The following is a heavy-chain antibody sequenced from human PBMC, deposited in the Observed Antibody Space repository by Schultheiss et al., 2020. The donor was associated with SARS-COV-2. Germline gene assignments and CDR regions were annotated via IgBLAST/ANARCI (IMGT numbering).Heavy chain of an antibody. V-gene: IGHV4-39*07. CDR2: IYYSGST. Sequence: SQTLSLTCTVSGGSIRSSTYYWGWIRQPPGKGLEWIGSIYYSGSTYYNPSLKSRVTISVDTSKNQFSLKLSSVTAADTAVYYCARVNYYDSSGYYYFDYWGQGTLVTVSS. CDR1: GGSIRSSTYY. CDR3: ARVNYYDSSGYYYFDY. J-gene: IGHJ4*02. D-gene: IGHD3-22*01.